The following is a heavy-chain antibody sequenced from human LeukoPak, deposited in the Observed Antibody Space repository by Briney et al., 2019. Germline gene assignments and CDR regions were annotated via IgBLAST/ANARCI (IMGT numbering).Heavy chain of an antibody. Sequence: EASVKVSCKASGYTFTSYGISWVRQAPGQGLEWMGWISAYNGNTNYAQKLQGRVTMTTDTSTSTAYMELRSLRSDDTAVYYCVRDHNKGGPLHMVRGRFYGYWGQGTLVTVSS. J-gene: IGHJ4*02. CDR3: VRDHNKGGPLHMVRGRFYGY. V-gene: IGHV1-18*01. CDR1: GYTFTSYG. D-gene: IGHD3-10*01. CDR2: ISAYNGNT.